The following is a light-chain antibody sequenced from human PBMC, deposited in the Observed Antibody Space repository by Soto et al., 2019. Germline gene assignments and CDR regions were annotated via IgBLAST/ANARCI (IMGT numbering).Light chain of an antibody. Sequence: EMVLTQSPATLPLSPGERATLSCRASQSVSSYLAWYQQKPGQAPRLLIYDASNRATGIPARFSGSGSGTDFTLTISSLEPEDFAVYYCQQRSNWPFTCGPGTKVDIK. CDR1: QSVSSY. V-gene: IGKV3-11*01. CDR3: QQRSNWPFT. CDR2: DAS. J-gene: IGKJ3*01.